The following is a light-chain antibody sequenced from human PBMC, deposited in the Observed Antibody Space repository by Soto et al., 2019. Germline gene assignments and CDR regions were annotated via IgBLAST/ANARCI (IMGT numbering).Light chain of an antibody. CDR1: RSNIGITS. J-gene: IGLJ1*01. Sequence: QSVLTQPPSVSAAPGQDVTISCSGSRSNIGITSVSWYQQLPEAAPKLLIHENYKRPSGIPDRFSGSKSGTSATLDITGLQPGDEADYYCGTWDRSLSRDVFGSGTKLTVL. V-gene: IGLV1-51*02. CDR3: GTWDRSLSRDV. CDR2: ENY.